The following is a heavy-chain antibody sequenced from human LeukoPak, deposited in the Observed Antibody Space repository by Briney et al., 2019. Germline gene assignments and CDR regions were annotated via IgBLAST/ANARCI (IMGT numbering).Heavy chain of an antibody. J-gene: IGHJ3*02. Sequence: SETLSLTCTVSGASIRSGDYYWSWIRQPPGKGLEWIGYIYDSGSTYYNPSLKCRITISVDTSENRFSLKLSSVTATDTAVYYCARDCSGGSCYGAFDIWGQGTMVAVSS. V-gene: IGHV4-30-4*01. CDR3: ARDCSGGSCYGAFDI. D-gene: IGHD2-15*01. CDR1: GASIRSGDYY. CDR2: IYDSGST.